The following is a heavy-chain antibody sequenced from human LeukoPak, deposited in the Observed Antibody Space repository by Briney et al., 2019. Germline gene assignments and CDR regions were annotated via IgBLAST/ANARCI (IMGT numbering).Heavy chain of an antibody. CDR3: ARVSSTRDAFDI. J-gene: IGHJ3*02. CDR1: GYSISSGYY. CDR2: IYYSGST. D-gene: IGHD2/OR15-2a*01. V-gene: IGHV4-61*01. Sequence: PSETLSLTCTVSGYSISSGYYWGWIRQPPGKGLEWIGYIYYSGSTNYNPSLKSRVTISVDTSKNQFSLKLSSVTAADTAVYYCARVSSTRDAFDIWGQGTMVTVSS.